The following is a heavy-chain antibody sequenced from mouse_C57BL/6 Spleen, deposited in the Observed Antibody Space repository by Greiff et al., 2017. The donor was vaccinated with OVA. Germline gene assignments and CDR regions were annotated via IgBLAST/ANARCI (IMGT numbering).Heavy chain of an antibody. J-gene: IGHJ4*01. CDR2: IDPNSGGT. D-gene: IGHD3-2*02. CDR3: AKEEGTQLRPHAMDY. CDR1: GYTFTSYW. Sequence: QVQLKQPGAELVKPGASVKLSCKASGYTFTSYWMHWVKQRPGRGLEWIGRIDPNSGGTTYNEKFKSKATLTVDKPSSTAYMQLSSLTSEDSAVYYCAKEEGTQLRPHAMDYWGQGTSVTVSS. V-gene: IGHV1-72*01.